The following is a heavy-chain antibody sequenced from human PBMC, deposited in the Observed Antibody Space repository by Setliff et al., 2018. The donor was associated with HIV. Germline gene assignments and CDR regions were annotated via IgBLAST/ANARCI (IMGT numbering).Heavy chain of an antibody. V-gene: IGHV4-39*01. CDR3: ARGRYFSYGTSGYYLDY. CDR1: GGSINSGNNY. CDR2: IYYSGST. J-gene: IGHJ4*02. D-gene: IGHD3-22*01. Sequence: PSETLSLTCTVSGGSINSGNNYWSWIRQHPGKGLEWIGNIYYSGSTYYNPSLKSRVTISGDTSQNQFSLKLSSVTAADSAVYYCARGRYFSYGTSGYYLDYWGQGAPVTVSS.